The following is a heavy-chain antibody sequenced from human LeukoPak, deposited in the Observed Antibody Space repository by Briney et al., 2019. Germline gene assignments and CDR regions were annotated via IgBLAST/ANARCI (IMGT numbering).Heavy chain of an antibody. CDR3: ARERPTCYYDSSGYFTLDY. CDR1: GGTFSSYA. D-gene: IGHD3-22*01. V-gene: IGHV1-69*04. CDR2: IIPILGIA. J-gene: IGHJ4*02. Sequence: SVKVSCKASGGTFSSYAISWVRQAPGQGLEWMGRIIPILGIANYAQKFQGRVTITADKSTSTAYMELSSLRSEDTAVYYCARERPTCYYDSSGYFTLDYWGQGTLVTVSS.